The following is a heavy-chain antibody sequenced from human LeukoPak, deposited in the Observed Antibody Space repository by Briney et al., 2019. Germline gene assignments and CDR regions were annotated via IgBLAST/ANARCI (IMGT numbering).Heavy chain of an antibody. CDR1: GGTFSNYA. J-gene: IGHJ4*02. V-gene: IGHV1-69*01. CDR2: IIPIFGTT. Sequence: SVKVSCKASGGTFSNYAISWVRQAPGQGLEWMGEIIPIFGTTHYAQKFQGRVTITADESTTTAYMELSSLRSEDTAVYYCARGSCSSGYYCPQYFDYWGQGTLVTVSS. CDR3: ARGSCSSGYYCPQYFDY. D-gene: IGHD3-22*01.